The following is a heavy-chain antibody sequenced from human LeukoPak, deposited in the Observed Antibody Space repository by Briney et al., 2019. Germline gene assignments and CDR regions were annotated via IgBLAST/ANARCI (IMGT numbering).Heavy chain of an antibody. CDR2: IIPIFGIA. Sequence: SVRVSCKASGGTFSSYAISWVRQAPGQGLEWMGRIIPIFGIANYAQKFQGRVTITADKSTSTAYMELSSLRSEETAVYYCARDYYDSSGPPLDYWGQGTLVTVSS. V-gene: IGHV1-69*04. D-gene: IGHD3-22*01. CDR3: ARDYYDSSGPPLDY. J-gene: IGHJ4*02. CDR1: GGTFSSYA.